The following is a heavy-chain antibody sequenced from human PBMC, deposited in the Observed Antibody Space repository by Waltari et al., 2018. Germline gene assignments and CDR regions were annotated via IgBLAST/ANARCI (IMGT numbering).Heavy chain of an antibody. Sequence: QVQLVESGGGVVQPGRSLRLSCAASGFTFSSYAMHWVRQAPGKGLEWVAVISYDGSNKYYAGSVKGRFTISRDNSKNTLYLQMNSLRAEDTAVYYCARERWQQLVPDYWGQGTLVTVSS. CDR2: ISYDGSNK. J-gene: IGHJ4*02. D-gene: IGHD6-13*01. V-gene: IGHV3-30-3*01. CDR3: ARERWQQLVPDY. CDR1: GFTFSSYA.